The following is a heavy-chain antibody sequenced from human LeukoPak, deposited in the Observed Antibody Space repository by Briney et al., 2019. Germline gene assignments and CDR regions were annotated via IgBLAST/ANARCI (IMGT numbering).Heavy chain of an antibody. V-gene: IGHV1-69*05. CDR3: ARVPLHDSKKYYYPH. J-gene: IGHJ1*01. Sequence: GASVNVSCKASGGTFSSYAISWVRQAPGQGIEWMAGIIPICGTANYAQKCQGRVTIASDTSASTGYMDLSSLRAEDTAVCYCARVPLHDSKKYYYPHWGQGTVVTVPS. CDR2: IIPICGTA. D-gene: IGHD3-10*01. CDR1: GGTFSSYA.